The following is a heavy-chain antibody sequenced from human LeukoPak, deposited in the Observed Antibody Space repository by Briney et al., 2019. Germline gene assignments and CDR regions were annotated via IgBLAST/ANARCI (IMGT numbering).Heavy chain of an antibody. Sequence: TGGSLRLSCAASGFTFSSYSMNWVRQAPGKGLEWVSSISSSSSYIYYADSVKGRFTISRDNAKNSLYLQMNSLRAEDTAVYYCASVGYCSGGSCYLFGYWGQGTLVTVSS. CDR2: ISSSSSYI. J-gene: IGHJ4*02. D-gene: IGHD2-15*01. V-gene: IGHV3-21*01. CDR1: GFTFSSYS. CDR3: ASVGYCSGGSCYLFGY.